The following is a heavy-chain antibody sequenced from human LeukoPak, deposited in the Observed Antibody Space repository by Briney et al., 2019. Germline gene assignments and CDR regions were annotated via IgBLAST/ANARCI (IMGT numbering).Heavy chain of an antibody. CDR3: ARVEPVDTAMGRNWFDP. V-gene: IGHV1-8*01. CDR2: MNPNSGNT. Sequence: GASVKVSCKASGYTFTSYDINWVRQATGQGLEWRGWMNPNSGNTGYAQTFQGRGTMTRNTSISTAHMELSSLRSEDTAVDYGARVEPVDTAMGRNWFDPWGQGTLVTVSS. J-gene: IGHJ5*02. D-gene: IGHD5-18*01. CDR1: GYTFTSYD.